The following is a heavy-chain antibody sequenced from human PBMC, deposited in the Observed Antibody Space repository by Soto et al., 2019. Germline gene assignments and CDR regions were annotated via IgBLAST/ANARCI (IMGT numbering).Heavy chain of an antibody. CDR1: GYTFSSYD. J-gene: IGHJ4*02. CDR2: MNPSGGHA. D-gene: IGHD3-10*01. Sequence: QVQLVQSGAEVKKPGASVKVSCKASGYTFSSYDINWVRQATGQGLEWMGWMNPSGGHAGYAQKFQGRVTMNRDNAISTAYMEQSSLISEGAAVYFCARGRGVNLVRGWGQGTLVTVSS. V-gene: IGHV1-8*01. CDR3: ARGRGVNLVRG.